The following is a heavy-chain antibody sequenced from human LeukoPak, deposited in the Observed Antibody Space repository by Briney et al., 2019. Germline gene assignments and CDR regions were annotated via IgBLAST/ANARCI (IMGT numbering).Heavy chain of an antibody. Sequence: QPGGSLRLSCAASGFTFSSYAMSWVRQAPGKGLEWVSAIGGSGGSTYYADSVKGRFTISRDNSKNTLYLQMNSLRAEDTAVYYCAKDYYYDSSGYSQAFDYWGQGTLVTVSS. CDR2: IGGSGGST. CDR1: GFTFSSYA. J-gene: IGHJ4*02. CDR3: AKDYYYDSSGYSQAFDY. D-gene: IGHD3-22*01. V-gene: IGHV3-23*01.